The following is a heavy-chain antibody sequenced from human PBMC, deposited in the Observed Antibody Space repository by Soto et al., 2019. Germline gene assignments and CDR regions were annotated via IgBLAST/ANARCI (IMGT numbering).Heavy chain of an antibody. CDR1: GFNVNSDY. Sequence: PGGSLRLSCAASGFNVNSDYMNWVRQTPGKGLEWVASIYSGETTYADSVRGRFTISSDKSKNTLYFQLSSLRTEDTAVYYCTRDGRGLGRLSLFEYWGQGVLVTVSS. V-gene: IGHV3-53*01. D-gene: IGHD2-21*02. CDR2: IYSGETT. J-gene: IGHJ4*02. CDR3: TRDGRGLGRLSLFEY.